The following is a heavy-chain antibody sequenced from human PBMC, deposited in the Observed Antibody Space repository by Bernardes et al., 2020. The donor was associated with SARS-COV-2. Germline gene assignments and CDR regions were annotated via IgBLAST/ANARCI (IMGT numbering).Heavy chain of an antibody. Sequence: GGPLSVSCAAPGFPLSNYAMNWVPQAPGKGLGWGSGFRGSGNTTNYADSVKGRFTISRDNSKNTLFLQMDSLRAEDTAVYYCAKDDDRPLFGAPGFDSWGQGTLVTVSS. J-gene: IGHJ4*02. V-gene: IGHV3-23*01. CDR2: FRGSGNTT. CDR3: AKDDDRPLFGAPGFDS. D-gene: IGHD3-3*01. CDR1: GFPLSNYA.